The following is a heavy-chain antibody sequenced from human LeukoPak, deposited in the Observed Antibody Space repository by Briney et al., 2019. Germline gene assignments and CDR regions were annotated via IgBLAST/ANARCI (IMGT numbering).Heavy chain of an antibody. V-gene: IGHV3-23*01. D-gene: IGHD3-22*01. J-gene: IGHJ3*01. CDR2: ISGSGGST. Sequence: GGSLRLSCAASGFTFSSYAMSWVRQAPGKGLEWVSAISGSGGSTYYADSVKGRFTISRDNSKNTPYLQMNSLRAEDTAVYYCAKDTAYYYDSSGFPKAWGQGTMVTVSS. CDR3: AKDTAYYYDSSGFPKA. CDR1: GFTFSSYA.